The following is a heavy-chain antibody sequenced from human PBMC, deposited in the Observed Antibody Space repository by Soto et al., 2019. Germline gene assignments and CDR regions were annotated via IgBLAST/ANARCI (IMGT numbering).Heavy chain of an antibody. D-gene: IGHD3-16*01. CDR3: ARQGSNVAYVYYAMDV. CDR1: EYRFNSYW. CDR2: IYPGDSDT. Sequence: GESRKISWKGSEYRFNSYWIGWVRQMPGKGLEWIGMIYPGDSDTTYSPSFEGQVTMSVDKSISTAYLQWSSLKASDSATYYCARQGSNVAYVYYAMDVWRQGTTVTVSS. J-gene: IGHJ6*02. V-gene: IGHV5-51*01.